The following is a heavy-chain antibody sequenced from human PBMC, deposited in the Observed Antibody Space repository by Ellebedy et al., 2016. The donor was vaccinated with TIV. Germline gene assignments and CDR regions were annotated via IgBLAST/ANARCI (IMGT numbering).Heavy chain of an antibody. CDR1: GFTFSSFA. CDR2: ISGGGDST. J-gene: IGHJ4*02. CDR3: AKGTSSGFNYDRVGSEY. Sequence: GGSLRLSCAASGFTFSSFAVHWVRQAPGKGLEWLSVISGGGDSTYHADSVKGRFTITRDNSKNTLYLQMDRLRAEDTAVYYCAKGTSSGFNYDRVGSEYWGQGTLVTVSS. D-gene: IGHD3-22*01. V-gene: IGHV3-23*01.